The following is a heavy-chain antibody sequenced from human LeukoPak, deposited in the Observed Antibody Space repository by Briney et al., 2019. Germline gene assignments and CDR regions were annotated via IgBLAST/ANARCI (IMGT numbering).Heavy chain of an antibody. D-gene: IGHD3-22*01. V-gene: IGHV4-31*03. CDR1: GGSISSGGYY. CDR3: VRGRGSSGYYFDYFDY. J-gene: IGHJ4*02. Sequence: PSQTLSLTCTVSGGSISSGGYYWSWIRQHPGKGLEWIGYIYYSGSTYYNPSLKSRVTISVDTSKNQFSLKLSSVTAADTAVYYCVRGRGSSGYYFDYFDYWGQGTLVTVSS. CDR2: IYYSGST.